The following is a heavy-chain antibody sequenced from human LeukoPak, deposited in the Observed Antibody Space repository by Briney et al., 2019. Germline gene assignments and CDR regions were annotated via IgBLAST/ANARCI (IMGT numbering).Heavy chain of an antibody. CDR3: ARVRWYGGNSVGPYYFDY. CDR2: IYYSGST. CDR1: GGSISSSSYY. V-gene: IGHV4-39*07. J-gene: IGHJ4*02. Sequence: PSETLSLTCTVSGGSISSSSYYWGWIRQPPGKGPEWIGSIYYSGSTYYNPSLKSRVTISVDTSKNQFSLKLSSVTAADTAVYYCARVRWYGGNSVGPYYFDYWGQGTLVTVSS. D-gene: IGHD4-23*01.